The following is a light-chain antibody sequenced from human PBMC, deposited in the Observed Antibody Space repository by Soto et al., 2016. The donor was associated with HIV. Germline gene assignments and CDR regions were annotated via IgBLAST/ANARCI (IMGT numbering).Light chain of an antibody. Sequence: DIQMTQSPSSLSASVGDRVTITCQASQDISNYLNWYQQKPGKAPKLLIYDASNLETGVPSRFSGSGSGTDFTFTISSLQPEDIATYYXQQYDNLPYTFGPGTGWRSN. CDR3: QQYDNLPYT. CDR2: DAS. V-gene: IGKV1-33*01. J-gene: IGKJ2*01. CDR1: QDISNY.